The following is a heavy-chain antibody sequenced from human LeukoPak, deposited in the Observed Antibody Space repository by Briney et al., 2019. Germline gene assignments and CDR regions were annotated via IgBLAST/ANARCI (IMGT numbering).Heavy chain of an antibody. CDR2: MNPNSGNT. D-gene: IGHD6-13*01. Sequence: ASVKVSCKASGYTFTSYDINWVRQATGQGLEWMGWMNPNSGNTGYAQKFQGRVTMTRNTPISTAYMELSSLRSEDTAVYYCARAQQQLVRRRYYYYYMDVWGKGTTVTVSS. CDR3: ARAQQQLVRRRYYYYYMDV. CDR1: GYTFTSYD. V-gene: IGHV1-8*01. J-gene: IGHJ6*03.